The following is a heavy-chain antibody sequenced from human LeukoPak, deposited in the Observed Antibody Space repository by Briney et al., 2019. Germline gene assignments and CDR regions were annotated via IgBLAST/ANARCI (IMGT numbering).Heavy chain of an antibody. CDR2: IYYSGST. CDR3: TRDGYSYGYGY. CDR1: GGSISSYY. V-gene: IGHV4-59*12. D-gene: IGHD5-18*01. J-gene: IGHJ4*02. Sequence: SETLSLTCTVSGGSISSYYWSWIRQPPGKGLEWIGYIYYSGSTNYNPSLKSRVTMSVDTSKNQFSLKLSSVTAADTVVYYCTRDGYSYGYGYWGQGTLVSVSS.